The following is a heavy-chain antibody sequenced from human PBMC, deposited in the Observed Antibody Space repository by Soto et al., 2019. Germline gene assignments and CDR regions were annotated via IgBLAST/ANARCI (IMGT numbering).Heavy chain of an antibody. V-gene: IGHV5-51*01. CDR1: GYKFGGAW. CDR3: ARQLSHICDS. J-gene: IGHJ4*02. D-gene: IGHD3-3*02. Sequence: GESLKISCKGVGYKFGGAWIGWVRQMPGKGLEWMGIIKPGTSDIRYSPSCRGHVTISADEAVSTAYLQWSSLKASDTAMYYCARQLSHICDSWGQGTLVTVSS. CDR2: IKPGTSDI.